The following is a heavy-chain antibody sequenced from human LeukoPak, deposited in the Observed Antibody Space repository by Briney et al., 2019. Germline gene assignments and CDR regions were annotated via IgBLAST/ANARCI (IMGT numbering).Heavy chain of an antibody. CDR3: ARGGGGYGDYTP. CDR1: GYTFTSYY. Sequence: PSVKVSCKASGYTFTSYYMHWVRQTPGKGLEWMGIINPSGGSTSYAQKFQGRVTMTRDTSTSTVYMELSSLRSGDTAVYYCARGGGGYGDYTPWGQGTLVTVSS. J-gene: IGHJ5*02. V-gene: IGHV1-46*01. CDR2: INPSGGST. D-gene: IGHD4-17*01.